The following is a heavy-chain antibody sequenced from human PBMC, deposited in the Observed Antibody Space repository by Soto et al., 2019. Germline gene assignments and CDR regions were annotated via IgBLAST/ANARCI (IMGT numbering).Heavy chain of an antibody. CDR1: GFSLSTSGVG. Sequence: QITLKESGPTLVKPTQTLTLTCTFSGFSLSTSGVGVGWIRQPPGKALEWLALIYWDDDKRYSQSLKSRLTIAKDTSKNQVVLTMTNMDPVDTATYYCAHSTRAIFGVVIIAIDAFDIWGQGTMVTVSS. CDR3: AHSTRAIFGVVIIAIDAFDI. V-gene: IGHV2-5*02. J-gene: IGHJ3*02. CDR2: IYWDDDK. D-gene: IGHD3-3*01.